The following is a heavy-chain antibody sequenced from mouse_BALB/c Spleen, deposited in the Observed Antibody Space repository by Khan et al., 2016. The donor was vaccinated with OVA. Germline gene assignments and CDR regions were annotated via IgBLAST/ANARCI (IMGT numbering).Heavy chain of an antibody. V-gene: IGHV2-2*01. J-gene: IGHJ3*01. D-gene: IGHD2-4*01. Sequence: QVQLKESGPGLVQPSQSLSITCTVSGFSLNNYSVHWVRQSPGKGLEWLGVIWSAGGTDYNAAFISRLTISKDNARGQVFFKMDSLRTDDTAIYYCARRGYDYGRGALFAYWGQGTLVTVSA. CDR2: IWSAGGT. CDR3: ARRGYDYGRGALFAY. CDR1: GFSLNNYS.